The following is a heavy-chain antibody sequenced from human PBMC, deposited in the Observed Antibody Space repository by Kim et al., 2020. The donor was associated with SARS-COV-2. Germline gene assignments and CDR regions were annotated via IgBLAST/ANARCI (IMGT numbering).Heavy chain of an antibody. CDR1: GGSISSSSYY. J-gene: IGHJ2*01. CDR2: IYYSGST. Sequence: SETLSLTCTVSGGSISSSSYYWGWIRQPPGKGLEWIGSIYYSGSTYYNPSLKSRVTISVDTSKNQFSLKLSSVTAADTAVYYCARVALSDDYGGNSAFASDLWGRGTLVTVSS. V-gene: IGHV4-39*01. D-gene: IGHD4-17*01. CDR3: ARVALSDDYGGNSAFASDL.